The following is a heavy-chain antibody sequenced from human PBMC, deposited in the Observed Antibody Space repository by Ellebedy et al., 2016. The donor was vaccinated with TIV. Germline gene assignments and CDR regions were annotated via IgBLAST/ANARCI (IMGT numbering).Heavy chain of an antibody. CDR3: ARAGGIVVVPAPMDV. D-gene: IGHD2-2*01. Sequence: GESLKISCEASGFSFDIYSMHWVRQAPGKGLEWVAVIWYDGSNKYYADSVKGRFTISRDNSKNTLYLQMNSLRAEDTAVYYCARAGGIVVVPAPMDVWGQGTTVTVSS. CDR1: GFSFDIYS. CDR2: IWYDGSNK. V-gene: IGHV3-33*08. J-gene: IGHJ6*02.